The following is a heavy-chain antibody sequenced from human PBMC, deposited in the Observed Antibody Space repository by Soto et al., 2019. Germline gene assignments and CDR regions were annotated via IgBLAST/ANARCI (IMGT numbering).Heavy chain of an antibody. CDR1: GFTFSSDS. V-gene: IGHV3-21*01. D-gene: IGHD3-22*01. CDR2: ISSSSSYI. CDR3: ARNYYDSSGYVDY. J-gene: IGHJ4*02. Sequence: EVQLVESGGGLVKPGGSLRLSCAASGFTFSSDSMNWVRQAPGKGLEWVSSISSSSSYIYYADSVKGRFTISRDNAKNSLYLQMISLRSEDTAVYYCARNYYDSSGYVDYWGQGTLVTVSS.